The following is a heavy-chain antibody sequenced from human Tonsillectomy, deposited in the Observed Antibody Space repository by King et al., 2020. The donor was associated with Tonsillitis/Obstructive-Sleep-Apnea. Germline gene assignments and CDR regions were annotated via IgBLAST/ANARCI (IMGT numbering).Heavy chain of an antibody. V-gene: IGHV3-30*04. D-gene: IGHD2-15*01. CDR2: ISYDGRNK. CDR1: GFTFSSYA. J-gene: IGHJ6*02. Sequence: VQLVESGGGVVQPGRSLRLSCVASGFTFSSYAMHWGRQAPGKGLEWVAVISYDGRNKYYADSVKGRFTISRDNSKKTLYLQMNSLRPEDTAVYYCARGAEVAPPLYNYGMDVWGQGTTVTVSS. CDR3: ARGAEVAPPLYNYGMDV.